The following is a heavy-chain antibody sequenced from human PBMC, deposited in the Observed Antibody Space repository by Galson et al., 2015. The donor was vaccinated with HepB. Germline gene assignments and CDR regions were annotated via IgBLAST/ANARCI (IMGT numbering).Heavy chain of an antibody. V-gene: IGHV3-30*18. J-gene: IGHJ4*02. CDR3: AKDRYDFWSGYFEWMLTALYFDY. Sequence: SLRLSCAASGFTFSSYGMHWVRQAPGKGLEWVAVISYDGSNKYYADSVKGRFTISRDNSKNTLYLQMNSLRAEDTAVYYCAKDRYDFWSGYFEWMLTALYFDYWGQGTLVTVSS. CDR2: ISYDGSNK. D-gene: IGHD3-3*01. CDR1: GFTFSSYG.